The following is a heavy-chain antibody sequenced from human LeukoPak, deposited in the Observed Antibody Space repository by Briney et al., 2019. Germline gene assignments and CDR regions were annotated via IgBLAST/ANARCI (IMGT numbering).Heavy chain of an antibody. J-gene: IGHJ3*02. CDR3: AKDMRRGVTGLAAFDI. V-gene: IGHV3-9*01. D-gene: IGHD2-21*02. Sequence: PGGSLRLSCAASGFTFDDYAMHWVRQAPGKGLEWVSGISWNSGSIGYADSVKGRFTISRDNAKNSLYLQMNSLRAEDTALYYCAKDMRRGVTGLAAFDIWGQGTVVTVSS. CDR1: GFTFDDYA. CDR2: ISWNSGSI.